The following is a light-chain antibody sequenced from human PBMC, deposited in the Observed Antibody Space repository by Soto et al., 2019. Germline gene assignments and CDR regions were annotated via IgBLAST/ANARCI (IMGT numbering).Light chain of an antibody. CDR3: NSQRSSGTRV. V-gene: IGLV2-14*01. CDR1: SSDVGGYKH. Sequence: QSALTQPASVSGSPGQSITISCTGTSSDVGGYKHVSWYQHHPGRAPKLMIYEVSNRPSGVSNRFSGSKSGYAASLTISGLQAEDEADYYCNSQRSSGTRVFGTGTKVTVL. J-gene: IGLJ1*01. CDR2: EVS.